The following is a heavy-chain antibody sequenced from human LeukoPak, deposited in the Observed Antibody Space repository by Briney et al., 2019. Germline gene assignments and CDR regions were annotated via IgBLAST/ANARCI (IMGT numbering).Heavy chain of an antibody. J-gene: IGHJ4*02. CDR3: AKDQSSGWPTYYFDS. CDR1: GFTFSSYA. Sequence: GGSLRLSCAASGFTFSSYALNWVRQAPGKGLERVSSISGGGSNTYYAESVKGRFTLSRDNSNNSLYLQMKSLRAEDTAVYYCAKDQSSGWPTYYFDSWGQGTLVTVSS. V-gene: IGHV3-23*01. D-gene: IGHD6-19*01. CDR2: ISGGGSNT.